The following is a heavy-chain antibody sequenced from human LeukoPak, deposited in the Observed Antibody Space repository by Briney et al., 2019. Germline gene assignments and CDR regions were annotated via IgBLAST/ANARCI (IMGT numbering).Heavy chain of an antibody. D-gene: IGHD3-10*01. CDR3: AKALGVRGVLDY. J-gene: IGHJ4*02. CDR1: GFTFSNYG. CDR2: IRYDGSNK. V-gene: IGHV3-30*02. Sequence: PGGSLRLSCAASGFTFSNYGMHWVRQAPGKGLEWAAFIRYDGSNKYYADSVKGRFTISRDNSKNTLYLQMNSLRAEDTAVYYCAKALGVRGVLDYWGQGTLVTVSS.